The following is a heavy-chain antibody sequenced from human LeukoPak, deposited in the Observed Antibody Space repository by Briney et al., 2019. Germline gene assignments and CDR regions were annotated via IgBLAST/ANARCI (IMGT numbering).Heavy chain of an antibody. J-gene: IGHJ3*02. CDR3: ASGVAVDPDTFDI. V-gene: IGHV4-59*08. D-gene: IGHD6-19*01. Sequence: PSETLSLICTVSNGSFSNHFWSWIRQPPGKGLEWIGYISYSGSAHYDPSLKSRVTISVDTSKNQFSLKLSSVTAADTAVYYCASGVAVDPDTFDIWGLGTLVTVSS. CDR1: NGSFSNHF. CDR2: ISYSGSA.